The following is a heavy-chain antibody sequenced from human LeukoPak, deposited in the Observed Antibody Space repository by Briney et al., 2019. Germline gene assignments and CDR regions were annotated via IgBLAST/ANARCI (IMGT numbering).Heavy chain of an antibody. D-gene: IGHD1-26*01. CDR1: GYSIGSGYY. CDR3: ARHPPRPTWDFDY. CDR2: IHHSGAT. V-gene: IGHV4-38-2*02. J-gene: IGHJ4*02. Sequence: SETLSLTCTVSGYSIGSGYYWDWIRQTPGKGLEWVGSIHHSGATYYNPPLKSRVTISMVSPRDQFSLTLSSATAADTALYFCARHPPRPTWDFDYWGQGTLVIVSS.